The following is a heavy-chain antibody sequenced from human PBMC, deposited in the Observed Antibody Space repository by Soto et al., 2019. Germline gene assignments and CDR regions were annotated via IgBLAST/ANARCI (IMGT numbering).Heavy chain of an antibody. CDR1: GFTFSYYW. Sequence: EVQLVESGGGLVRPGGSLRLSCAASGFTFSYYWMHWVRQAPGKGLVWVSRIHSDGSSTTYADFVKGRFIISRDNARNTVDLPMNSVRVEDTAVYYCARGARGAFDLWGQGTVVTVSS. J-gene: IGHJ3*01. CDR3: ARGARGAFDL. CDR2: IHSDGSST. V-gene: IGHV3-74*01. D-gene: IGHD1-26*01.